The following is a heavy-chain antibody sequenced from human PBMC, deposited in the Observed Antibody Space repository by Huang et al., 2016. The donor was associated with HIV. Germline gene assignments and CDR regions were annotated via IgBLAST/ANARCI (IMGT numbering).Heavy chain of an antibody. Sequence: QVQLVQSGAEMKKPGSSVKVSCTAPGGTLSSYGISWVRQAPGQGLEWMGGVDPILRRTCYAQEYQCQLTITADESTSTAYTERGSLRSQDSAIYFCARGVFDGVWSGDLLPHFYYMDVWGKGTTVTVSS. J-gene: IGHJ6*03. V-gene: IGHV1-69*13. D-gene: IGHD3-10*01. CDR1: GGTLSSYG. CDR2: VDPILRRT. CDR3: ARGVFDGVWSGDLLPHFYYMDV.